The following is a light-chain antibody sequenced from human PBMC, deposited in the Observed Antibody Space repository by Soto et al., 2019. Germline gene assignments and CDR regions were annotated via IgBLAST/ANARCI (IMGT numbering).Light chain of an antibody. CDR3: SSYTSSSTVV. CDR2: DVS. CDR1: SSDVGGYNY. Sequence: QSALTQPASVSGSPGQSITISCTGTSSDVGGYNYVSWYQQHPGKAPQLMMYDVSNRPSGVSNRFSGSKSGNTASLTISGLQAEDEADYYCSSYTSSSTVVFAGGTKLTVL. J-gene: IGLJ2*01. V-gene: IGLV2-14*01.